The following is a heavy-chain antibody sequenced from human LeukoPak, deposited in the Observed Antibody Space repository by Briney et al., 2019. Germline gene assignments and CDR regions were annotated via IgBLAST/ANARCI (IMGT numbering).Heavy chain of an antibody. V-gene: IGHV1-69*05. CDR3: ASYRRYSSSWSTAFDY. CDR2: IIPIFGTA. Sequence: SSVKVSCKASGGTFSSYAISRVRQAPGQGLEWMGRIIPIFGTANYAQKFQGRVTITTDESTSTAYMELSSLRSEDTAVYYCASYRRYSSSWSTAFDYWGQGTLVTVSS. D-gene: IGHD6-13*01. CDR1: GGTFSSYA. J-gene: IGHJ4*02.